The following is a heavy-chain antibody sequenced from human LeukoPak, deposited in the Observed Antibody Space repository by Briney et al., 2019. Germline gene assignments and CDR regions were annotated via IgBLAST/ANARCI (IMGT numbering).Heavy chain of an antibody. CDR1: GFTLSRYS. V-gene: IGHV3-21*04. Sequence: KAGGSLRLSCAASGFTLSRYSMNWVRQAPGKGLEWVSSISSGSSYIYYAGSVKGRFTISRDNAKNSLYLQMNSLRAEDTAVYYCARRNPYYYYLDVWGKRTTVTISS. CDR3: ARRNPYYYYLDV. J-gene: IGHJ6*03. CDR2: ISSGSSYI. D-gene: IGHD1-14*01.